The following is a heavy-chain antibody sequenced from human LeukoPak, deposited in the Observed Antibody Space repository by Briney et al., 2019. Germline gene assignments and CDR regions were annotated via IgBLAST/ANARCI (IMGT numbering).Heavy chain of an antibody. J-gene: IGHJ1*01. V-gene: IGHV3-15*01. D-gene: IGHD6-13*01. CDR1: GFTFSNAW. CDR3: TTDDEYSSSCTAEYFQH. Sequence: PGGSLRLSCAASGFTFSNAWMSWVRQAPGKGLEWVGRIKSKTDGGTTEYAAPVKGRFTISRDDSKNTLYLQMNSLKTEDTAVYYCTTDDEYSSSCTAEYFQHWGQGTLVTVSS. CDR2: IKSKTDGGTT.